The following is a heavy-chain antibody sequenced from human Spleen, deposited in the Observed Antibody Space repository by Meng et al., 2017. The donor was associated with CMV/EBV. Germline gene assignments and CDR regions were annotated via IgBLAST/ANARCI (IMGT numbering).Heavy chain of an antibody. Sequence: SRAASGFSVSYNYMGWVRQTRGKRLTWVSVIDGGGTTYYADSVKGRFTISRDNSKNTLYLQMNSLRAEDTAVYYCARGYQLLILDYWGQGTLVTVSS. CDR3: ARGYQLLILDY. CDR2: IDGGGTT. D-gene: IGHD2-2*01. V-gene: IGHV3-53*03. J-gene: IGHJ4*02. CDR1: GFSVSYNY.